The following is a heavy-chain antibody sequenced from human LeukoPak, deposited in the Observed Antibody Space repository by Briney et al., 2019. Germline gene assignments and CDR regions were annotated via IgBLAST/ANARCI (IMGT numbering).Heavy chain of an antibody. J-gene: IGHJ3*02. CDR2: IYSYGFT. CDR1: GFTVSNKY. CDR3: YGIRLADGFQI. Sequence: GGSLRLSCAASGFTVSNKYMGWVRQAPGKGLEWVSVIYSYGFTSYADSVKGRFTISRDNSKNTLYLQMNSLRAEDTAVYYCYGIRLADGFQIWGQRTMVIVSS. V-gene: IGHV3-53*01. D-gene: IGHD3-16*01.